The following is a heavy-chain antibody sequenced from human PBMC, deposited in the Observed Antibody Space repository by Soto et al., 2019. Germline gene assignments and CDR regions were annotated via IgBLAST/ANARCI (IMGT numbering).Heavy chain of an antibody. CDR2: IIPIFGTT. CDR1: GDTFSSYA. J-gene: IGHJ4*02. CDR3: ARAVDSAMVFDY. V-gene: IGHV1-69*01. D-gene: IGHD5-18*01. Sequence: QVQLVQSGAEVKKPGSSVKVSCKDSGDTFSSYAITWVRQAPGQGLEWMGGIIPIFGTTSYAQKFQDRVTIIADESTSTAYMELSSLRSEDAAVYYCARAVDSAMVFDYWGQGTLVTVSS.